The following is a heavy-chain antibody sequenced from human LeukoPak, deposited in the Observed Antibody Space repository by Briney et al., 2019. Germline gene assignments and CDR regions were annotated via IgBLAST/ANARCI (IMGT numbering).Heavy chain of an antibody. D-gene: IGHD1-26*01. CDR3: ARDNSVGDNAWWFDP. V-gene: IGHV1-46*01. J-gene: IGHJ5*02. CDR1: GYTFTSYY. CDR2: INPTGGST. Sequence: ASVKLSCKASGYTFTSYYMHWVRHPPGQGLELMGLINPTGGSTGYAQKFQGRVTMTRDTSTSTDYMELSSLRSEDTAIYYCARDNSVGDNAWWFDPWGQGTLVTVSS.